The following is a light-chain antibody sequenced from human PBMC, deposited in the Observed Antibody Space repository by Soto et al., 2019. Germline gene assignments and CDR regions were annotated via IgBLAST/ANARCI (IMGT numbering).Light chain of an antibody. V-gene: IGKV1-27*01. Sequence: DIQMTQSPSSLSASVGDRVTITCRASQGISNYLAWYQQKPGKAPKLLIYAASTLLSGVPSRFSGSGSGTDFSLTISSLQPEDVATYYCQRYNTGPPDTFGQGTKLEIK. CDR2: AAS. CDR1: QGISNY. CDR3: QRYNTGPPDT. J-gene: IGKJ2*01.